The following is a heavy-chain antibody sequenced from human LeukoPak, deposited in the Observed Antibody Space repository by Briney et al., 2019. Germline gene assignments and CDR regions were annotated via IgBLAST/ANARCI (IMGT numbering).Heavy chain of an antibody. CDR3: AKGLDYSIFSSFDY. J-gene: IGHJ4*02. D-gene: IGHD3/OR15-3a*01. CDR2: ISWNSGSI. Sequence: PGRSLRLSCAASGFSFDDYAMQWVRQAPGKGLEWVSGISWNSGSIGYADSVKGRFTISRDNAKKSLYLQMNSLRAEDTALYYCAKGLDYSIFSSFDYWGQGTLVTVSS. V-gene: IGHV3-9*01. CDR1: GFSFDDYA.